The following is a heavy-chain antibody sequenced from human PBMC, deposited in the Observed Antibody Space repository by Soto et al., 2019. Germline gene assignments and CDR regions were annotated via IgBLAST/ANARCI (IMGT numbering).Heavy chain of an antibody. J-gene: IGHJ5*02. CDR3: ARPCYCSGGLNNWFDP. D-gene: IGHD2-15*01. CDR1: GGTFSSYA. Sequence: QVQLVQSGAEVKKPGSSVKVSCKASGGTFSSYAISWVRQAPGQGLEWMGGIIPIFGTANYAQKFQGRVTITADESPSTASMEPSSLRSEDTAVYYCARPCYCSGGLNNWFDPWGQGTLVTVSS. CDR2: IIPIFGTA. V-gene: IGHV1-69*01.